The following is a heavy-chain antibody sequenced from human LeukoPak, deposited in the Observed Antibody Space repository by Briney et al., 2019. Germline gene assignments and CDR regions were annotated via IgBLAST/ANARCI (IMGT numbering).Heavy chain of an antibody. V-gene: IGHV3-66*01. D-gene: IGHD2-21*02. CDR3: VGSLAYCGGDCRLGDY. J-gene: IGHJ4*02. CDR2: IYSVGST. Sequence: GGSLRLSCAASGFTVSSNYMGWVRQAPAKGLEWVSVIYSVGSTYYADSVRGRFTISRDNSKNTLYLQMNSLRVEDTAVYYCVGSLAYCGGDCRLGDYWGQGTLVTVSS. CDR1: GFTVSSNY.